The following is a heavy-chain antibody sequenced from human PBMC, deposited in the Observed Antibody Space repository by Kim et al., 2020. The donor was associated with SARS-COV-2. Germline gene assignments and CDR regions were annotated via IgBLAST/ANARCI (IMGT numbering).Heavy chain of an antibody. CDR1: GGSISSGGYY. J-gene: IGHJ4*02. Sequence: SETLSLTCTVSGGSISSGGYYWSWIRQHPGKGLEWIGYIYYSGSTYYNPSLKSRVTISVDTSKNQFSLKLSSVTAADTAVYYCARSPHSNYVLFFDYWGQGTLVTVSS. CDR3: ARSPHSNYVLFFDY. V-gene: IGHV4-31*03. D-gene: IGHD4-4*01. CDR2: IYYSGST.